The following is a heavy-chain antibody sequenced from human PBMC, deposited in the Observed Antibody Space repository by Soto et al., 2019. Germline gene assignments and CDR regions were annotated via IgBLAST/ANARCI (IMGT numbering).Heavy chain of an antibody. J-gene: IGHJ5*02. D-gene: IGHD6-19*01. Sequence: PSETLSLTCTVSGGSISTYYWNWIRQPAGKRLEWLGRIYTSGYTKYNPSLKSRVTMSLDTSKRQFSLKLSSVTAADTAVYYCARETVAGTDNWFDPWGQGILVPVSS. CDR2: IYTSGYT. V-gene: IGHV4-4*07. CDR1: GGSISTYY. CDR3: ARETVAGTDNWFDP.